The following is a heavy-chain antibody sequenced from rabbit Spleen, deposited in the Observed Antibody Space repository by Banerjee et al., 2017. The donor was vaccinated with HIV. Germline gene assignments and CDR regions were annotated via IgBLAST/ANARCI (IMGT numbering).Heavy chain of an antibody. D-gene: IGHD8-1*01. V-gene: IGHV1S40*01. CDR2: RYTGGDAT. J-gene: IGHJ6*01. CDR1: GFSFSDTYW. Sequence: QSLEESGGGLVKPGASLTLTCTASGFSFSDTYWICWVRQAPGKGLEWIGCRYTGGDATYYASWAKGRFTISKTSSTTVTLQMTSLTVADTATYFCARDTGSSFSTYGMDLWGPGTLVTVS. CDR3: ARDTGSSFSTYGMDL.